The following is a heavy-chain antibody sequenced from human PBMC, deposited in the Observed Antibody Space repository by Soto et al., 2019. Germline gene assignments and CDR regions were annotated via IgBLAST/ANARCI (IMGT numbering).Heavy chain of an antibody. V-gene: IGHV2-5*02. CDR1: GFSLSTRGVG. Sequence: QITLKESGPTLVKPTQTLTLTCTFSGFSLSTRGVGVGWIRQPPGKALEWVTLIYWDDDKRYSPSLKSRITITKDTSKSQVVLTMSNMDPVDTGTYYCARHIPSGYNDAFDIWGQGTMVTVSS. CDR3: ARHIPSGYNDAFDI. D-gene: IGHD3-9*01. J-gene: IGHJ3*02. CDR2: IYWDDDK.